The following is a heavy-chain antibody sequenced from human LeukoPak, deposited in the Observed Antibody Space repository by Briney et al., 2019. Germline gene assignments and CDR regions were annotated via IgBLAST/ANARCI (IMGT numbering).Heavy chain of an antibody. CDR1: GGSFSGYY. CDR2: INHSGSI. J-gene: IGHJ4*02. Sequence: PSETLSLTCAVYGGSFSGYYWSWIRQPPGKGLEWIGEINHSGSINYNPSLKSRVTISVDTSKNQFSLKLSSVTAADTAVYYCARGWGREIVGATLPFDYWGQGTLVTVSS. V-gene: IGHV4-34*01. CDR3: ARGWGREIVGATLPFDY. D-gene: IGHD1-26*01.